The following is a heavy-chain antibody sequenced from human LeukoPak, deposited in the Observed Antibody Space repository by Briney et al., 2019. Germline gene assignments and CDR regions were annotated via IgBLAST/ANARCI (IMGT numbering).Heavy chain of an antibody. CDR3: ARDHGDTFDY. CDR1: GFTFSSYA. CDR2: ISYDGSNE. V-gene: IGHV3-30*01. D-gene: IGHD3-10*01. Sequence: PGRSLRLSCAASGFTFSSYAMHWVRQAPGKGLEWVAVISYDGSNEYYADSVKGRFTISRDNSKNTLYLQMNSLRAEDTAVYYCARDHGDTFDYWGQGTLVTVSS. J-gene: IGHJ4*02.